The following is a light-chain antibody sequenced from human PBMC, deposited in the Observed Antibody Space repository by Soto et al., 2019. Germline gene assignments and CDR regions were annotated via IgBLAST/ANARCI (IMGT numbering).Light chain of an antibody. CDR2: DAS. CDR1: QSVSRY. J-gene: IGKJ5*01. Sequence: EIVLTQSPATLSLSPVERATLSFRASQSVSRYLDWYQQKPGQAPRLLIYDASNRATGIPARLSGSGYGTDLTITISRIETEDFEVYYCQQRSNWPITFGQGTRLEIK. V-gene: IGKV3-11*01. CDR3: QQRSNWPIT.